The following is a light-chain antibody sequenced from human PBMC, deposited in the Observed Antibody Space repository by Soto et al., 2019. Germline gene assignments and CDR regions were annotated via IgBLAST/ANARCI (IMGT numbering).Light chain of an antibody. CDR3: SSYTSSRTLYV. V-gene: IGLV2-14*01. Sequence: QSALTQPASVSGSPGQSITISCTGTSSDVGGYNYVSWYQQHPGKAPKLMIYEVSNRLSGVSNRFSGSKSGNTASLTISGLQAEDDADYYCSSYTSSRTLYVYGTGTKVTVL. J-gene: IGLJ1*01. CDR2: EVS. CDR1: SSDVGGYNY.